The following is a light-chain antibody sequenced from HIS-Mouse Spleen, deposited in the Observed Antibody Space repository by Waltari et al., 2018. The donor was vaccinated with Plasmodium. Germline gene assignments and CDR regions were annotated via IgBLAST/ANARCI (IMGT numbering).Light chain of an antibody. J-gene: IGKJ3*01. V-gene: IGKV3-15*01. CDR2: GAS. CDR1: QSVSSN. Sequence: DIVMTQSPATLSVSPGERSTISCRASQSVSSNLSWYQQKPGQAPRLLLYGASTSGTGIPARFSGSGSGTEFTLTISSLQSEDFAVYYCQQYNNWSFTFGPGTKVDIK. CDR3: QQYNNWSFT.